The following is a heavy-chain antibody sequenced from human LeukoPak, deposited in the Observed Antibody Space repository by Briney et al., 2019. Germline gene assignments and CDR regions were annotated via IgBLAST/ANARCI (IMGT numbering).Heavy chain of an antibody. J-gene: IGHJ4*02. Sequence: GGSLRLSCAASGFTFSTYWMHWVRQAPEKGQVWVSRINTDGSTTTYADSVKGRSTISRDNAKNTLYLQMNSLRAEDTAVYYCARIDPAHCSTTSCPYDYWGQGTLVTVSS. V-gene: IGHV3-74*01. CDR3: ARIDPAHCSTTSCPYDY. CDR2: INTDGSTT. D-gene: IGHD2-2*01. CDR1: GFTFSTYW.